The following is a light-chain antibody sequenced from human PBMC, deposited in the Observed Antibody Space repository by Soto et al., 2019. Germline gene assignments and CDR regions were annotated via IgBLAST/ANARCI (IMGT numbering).Light chain of an antibody. V-gene: IGKV3-15*01. CDR3: QQYKNWPPGT. CDR2: GAS. Sequence: EIVMTQSPATLSVSPGERATLSCRASQSVSSNLAWYQQKPGQAPRLLIYGASPRATGIPARFSGSGSGTECTLTVSSLQSEDLAVYYCQQYKNWPPGTFGQGTKVEIK. CDR1: QSVSSN. J-gene: IGKJ1*01.